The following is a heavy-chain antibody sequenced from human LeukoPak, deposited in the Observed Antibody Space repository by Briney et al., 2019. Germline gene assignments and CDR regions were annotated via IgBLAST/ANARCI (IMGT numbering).Heavy chain of an antibody. V-gene: IGHV1-2*02. Sequence: GASVKVSCKASGYTFTSYDINWVRQATGQGLGWMGWMNPNSGGTNYAQKFQGRVTMTRDTSISTAYMELSRLRSDDTAVYYCAGSRGVRGVIPLDYWGQGTLVTVSS. CDR2: MNPNSGGT. CDR3: AGSRGVRGVIPLDY. J-gene: IGHJ4*02. D-gene: IGHD3-10*01. CDR1: GYTFTSYD.